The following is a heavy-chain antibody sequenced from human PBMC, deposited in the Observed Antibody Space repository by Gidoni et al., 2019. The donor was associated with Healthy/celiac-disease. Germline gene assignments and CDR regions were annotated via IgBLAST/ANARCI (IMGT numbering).Heavy chain of an antibody. D-gene: IGHD4-17*01. CDR2: MNPNSGNT. Sequence: QVQLVQSGAEVKKPGASVKVSCKASGYTFTSYDINWVRQATGQGLEWMGWMNPNSGNTGYAQKFQGRVTMTRNTSISTAYMELSSLRSEDTAVYYCARGQKSRDYGDYPLYYYYGMDVWGQGTTVTVSS. J-gene: IGHJ6*02. CDR1: GYTFTSYD. V-gene: IGHV1-8*01. CDR3: ARGQKSRDYGDYPLYYYYGMDV.